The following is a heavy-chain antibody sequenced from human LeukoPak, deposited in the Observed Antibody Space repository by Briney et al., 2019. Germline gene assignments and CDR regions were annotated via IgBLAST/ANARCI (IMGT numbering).Heavy chain of an antibody. CDR2: ISSSSSTI. Sequence: GGSLRLSCAASGFTFSNYNMTWVRQAPGKGLEWVSYISSSSSTIYYADSVKGRFTISRDNAKNSLYLQMNSLRAEDTAVYYCAREAAPGDYWGQGTLVTVSS. CDR3: AREAAPGDY. D-gene: IGHD6-13*01. V-gene: IGHV3-48*01. CDR1: GFTFSNYN. J-gene: IGHJ4*02.